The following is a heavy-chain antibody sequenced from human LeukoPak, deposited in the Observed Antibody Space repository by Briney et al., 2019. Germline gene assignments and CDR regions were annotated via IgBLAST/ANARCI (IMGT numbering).Heavy chain of an antibody. D-gene: IGHD2-21*02. V-gene: IGHV3-23*01. CDR1: GFTFSGYA. J-gene: IGHJ3*02. CDR3: AKDPWAYCGGDCYSGPRGAFDI. CDR2: ISGSGGST. Sequence: GGSLRLSCAASGFTFSGYAMSWVRQAPGKGLEWVSAISGSGGSTYYADSVKGRFTISRDNSKNTLYLQMNSLRAEDTAVYYCAKDPWAYCGGDCYSGPRGAFDIWGQGTMVTVSS.